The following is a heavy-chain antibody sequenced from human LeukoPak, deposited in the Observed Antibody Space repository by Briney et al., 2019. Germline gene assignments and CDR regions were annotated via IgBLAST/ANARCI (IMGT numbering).Heavy chain of an antibody. J-gene: IGHJ4*02. CDR2: IYYSGST. D-gene: IGHD6-13*01. Sequence: LRLSCAASGFTFDDYAMHWVRQPPGKGLEWIGYIYYSGSTNYNPSLKSRVTISVDTSKNQFSLKLSSVTAADTAVYYCARSIAAAGPVASDYWGQGTLVTVSS. CDR1: GFTFDDYA. CDR3: ARSIAAAGPVASDY. V-gene: IGHV4-59*01.